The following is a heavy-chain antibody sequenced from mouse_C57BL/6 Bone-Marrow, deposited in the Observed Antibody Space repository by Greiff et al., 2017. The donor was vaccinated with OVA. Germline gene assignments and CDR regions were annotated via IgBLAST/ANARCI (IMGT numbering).Heavy chain of an antibody. J-gene: IGHJ4*01. CDR2: INPSSGYT. CDR1: GYTFTSYW. V-gene: IGHV1-7*01. CDR3: GHSYYSNRDYYAMDY. D-gene: IGHD2-5*01. Sequence: QVQLQQSGAELAKPGASVKLSCKASGYTFTSYWMHWVKQRPGQGLEWIGYINPSSGYTKYNQKFKDKATLTADKSSSTAYMQLSSLTYEDSAVYYCGHSYYSNRDYYAMDYWGQGTSVTVSS.